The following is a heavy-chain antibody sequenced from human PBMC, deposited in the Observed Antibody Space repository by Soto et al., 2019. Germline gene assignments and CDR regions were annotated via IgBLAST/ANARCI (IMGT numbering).Heavy chain of an antibody. J-gene: IGHJ4*02. CDR2: IWYDGSNK. CDR1: GFTFSSYG. V-gene: IGHV3-33*06. CDR3: AKDHESDY. Sequence: GGSLRLSCAASGFTFSSYGMHWVRQAPGKGLEWVAVIWYDGSNKYYADSVKGRFTISRDNSKNTLHLQMNSLRAEDSALYYCAKDHESDYWGQGTLVTVSS.